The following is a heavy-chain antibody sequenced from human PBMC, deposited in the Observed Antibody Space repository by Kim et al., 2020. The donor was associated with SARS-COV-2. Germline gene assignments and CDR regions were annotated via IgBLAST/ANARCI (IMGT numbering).Heavy chain of an antibody. CDR2: INTNTGNP. CDR1: GYTFTSYA. D-gene: IGHD6-13*01. V-gene: IGHV7-4-1*02. CDR3: ARSLPASTFFEELAAAGSNWFYP. J-gene: IGHJ5*02. Sequence: ASVKVSCKASGYTFTSYAMNWVRQAPGQGLEWMGWINTNTGNPTYAQGFTGRFVFSLDTSVSTAYLQISSLKAEDTAVYYCARSLPASTFFEELAAAGSNWFYPWGQGTLVTVSS.